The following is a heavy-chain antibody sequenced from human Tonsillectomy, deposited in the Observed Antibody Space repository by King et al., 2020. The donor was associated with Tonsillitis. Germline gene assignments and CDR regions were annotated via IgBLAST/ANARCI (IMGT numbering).Heavy chain of an antibody. J-gene: IGHJ4*02. V-gene: IGHV3-30*04. CDR1: GFTFSSYA. D-gene: IGHD2-2*01. CDR2: ISYDGSNK. CDR3: ARELPLGSTSCPTFDY. Sequence: QLVQSGGGVVQPGRSLRLSCAASGFTFSSYAMHWVRQAPGKGLEWVAVISYDGSNKYYADPVKGRFTISRDNSKNTLYLQMNSLRAEDTAVYYCARELPLGSTSCPTFDYWGQGTLVTVSS.